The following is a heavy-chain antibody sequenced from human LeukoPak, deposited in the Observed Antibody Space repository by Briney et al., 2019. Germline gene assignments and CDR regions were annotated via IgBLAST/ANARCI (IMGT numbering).Heavy chain of an antibody. CDR1: GYTFTGYY. CDR3: ARVTSIAARPVIGY. J-gene: IGHJ4*02. Sequence: ASVKVSRKASGYTFTGYYMHWVRQAPGQGLEWMGWINPNSGGTNYAQKFQGRVTMTRDTSISTAYMELSRLRSDDTAVYYCARVTSIAARPVIGYWGQGTLVTVSS. V-gene: IGHV1-2*02. CDR2: INPNSGGT. D-gene: IGHD6-6*01.